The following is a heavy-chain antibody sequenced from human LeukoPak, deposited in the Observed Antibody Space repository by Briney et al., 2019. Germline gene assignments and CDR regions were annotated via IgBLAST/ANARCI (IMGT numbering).Heavy chain of an antibody. V-gene: IGHV1-8*01. Sequence: GASVKVSCKAPGYTFTSYDINWVRQATGQGLEWMGWMNPNSGNTGYAQKFQGRVTMTRNTSISTAYMELSSLRSEDTAVYYCARGRKIKQVSARPSYYYYMDVWGKGTTVTVSS. CDR2: MNPNSGNT. D-gene: IGHD1/OR15-1a*01. CDR1: GYTFTSYD. CDR3: ARGRKIKQVSARPSYYYYMDV. J-gene: IGHJ6*03.